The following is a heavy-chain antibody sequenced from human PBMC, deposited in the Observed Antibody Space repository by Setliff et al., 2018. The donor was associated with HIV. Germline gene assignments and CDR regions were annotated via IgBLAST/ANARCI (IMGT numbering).Heavy chain of an antibody. CDR3: AKDSRRGDAYNVGVFDF. D-gene: IGHD3-10*01. CDR1: GFTFSSYA. V-gene: IGHV3-23*01. CDR2: IRGSGGTK. J-gene: IGHJ3*01. Sequence: GGSLRLSCAASGFTFSSYAMNWVRQAPGKGLEWVSTIRGSGGTKYYADSVKGRFTISRDNSKNTLYLRMDSLRAEDTAIYYCAKDSRRGDAYNVGVFDFWGQGTMVTVSS.